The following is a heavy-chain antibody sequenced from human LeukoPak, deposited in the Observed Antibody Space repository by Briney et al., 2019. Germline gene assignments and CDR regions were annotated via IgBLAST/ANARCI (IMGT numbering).Heavy chain of an antibody. CDR2: ISSNGRST. J-gene: IGHJ4*02. CDR3: ASTSSYDGSGYYPFDY. D-gene: IGHD3-22*01. CDR1: GFSFSSNA. Sequence: GGSLRLSCSASGFSFSSNAMHWVRQAPGKGLEYVSGISSNGRSTDYADSVKGRFTIDRDNSKRTLFLQMSSLRAEDTAIYYCASTSSYDGSGYYPFDYWGQGTLVTVSS. V-gene: IGHV3-64D*09.